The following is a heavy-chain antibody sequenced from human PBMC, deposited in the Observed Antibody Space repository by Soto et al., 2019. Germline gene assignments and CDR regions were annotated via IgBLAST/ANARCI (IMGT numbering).Heavy chain of an antibody. CDR2: INPSGGST. J-gene: IGHJ4*02. V-gene: IGHV1-46*01. CDR3: ASLIDSVGDAFDY. CDR1: GYSFLTYY. D-gene: IGHD3-9*01. Sequence: GASVKVSCKASGYSFLTYYMHWVRQAPGQGLEWMGVINPSGGSTSYAQKFQGRVTMTRDTSTTTVYMELSSLTSEDTAVYFCASLIDSVGDAFDYWGQGTLVTVSS.